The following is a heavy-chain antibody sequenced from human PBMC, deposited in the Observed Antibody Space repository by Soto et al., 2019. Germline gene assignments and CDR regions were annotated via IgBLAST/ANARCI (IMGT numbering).Heavy chain of an antibody. Sequence: GGSVRLSCAASGFTFDDFSMHWVRQAPGKGLEWVSLIGRDGIYTYYADSVKGRFTISRDNSKNSLYLQMNSLRTEDTAFYFCAKEKHDASWTAFDYWGQGTLVTVSS. CDR2: IGRDGIYT. CDR1: GFTFDDFS. CDR3: AKEKHDASWTAFDY. J-gene: IGHJ4*02. D-gene: IGHD2-2*01. V-gene: IGHV3-43*01.